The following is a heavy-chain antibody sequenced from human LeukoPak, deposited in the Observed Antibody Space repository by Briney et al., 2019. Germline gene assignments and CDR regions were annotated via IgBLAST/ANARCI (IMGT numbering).Heavy chain of an antibody. Sequence: SETLSLTCAVSDGSISSSNWWSWVRQPPGKGLEWIGEIYHSGRTNYNPSLKSRVTISVDKSKNQFSLRLSSVTAADTAVYYCARTSHYYGSGTYYPSFDYWGQGTLVTVSS. J-gene: IGHJ4*02. CDR3: ARTSHYYGSGTYYPSFDY. V-gene: IGHV4-4*02. CDR2: IYHSGRT. D-gene: IGHD3-10*01. CDR1: DGSISSSNW.